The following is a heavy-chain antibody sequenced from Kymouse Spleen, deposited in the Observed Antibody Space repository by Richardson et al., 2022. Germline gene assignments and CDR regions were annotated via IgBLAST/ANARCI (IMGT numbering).Heavy chain of an antibody. CDR1: GFTFSNAW. CDR2: IKSKTDGGTT. V-gene: IGHV3-15*01. CDR3: TTHYGSGSYYNDY. D-gene: IGHD3-10*01. J-gene: IGHJ4*02. Sequence: EVQLVESGGGLVKPGGSLRLSCAASGFTFSNAWMSWVRQAPGKGLEWVGRIKSKTDGGTTDYAAPVKGRFTISRDDSKNTLYLQMNSLKTEDTAVYYCTTHYGSGSYYNDYWGQGTLVTVSS.